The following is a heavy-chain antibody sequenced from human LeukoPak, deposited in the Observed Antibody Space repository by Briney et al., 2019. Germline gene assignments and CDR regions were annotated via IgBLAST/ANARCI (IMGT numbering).Heavy chain of an antibody. Sequence: SETLSLTCSVSAGSISSSSWWSWVRQSPVKGLEWIGEIYLYGTTNYNPSLKSRVTISVDTSKNQFSLKLSSVTAADTAVYYCAVSIAAAGTPLQHWGQGTLVTASS. V-gene: IGHV4-4*02. CDR1: AGSISSSSW. CDR2: IYLYGTT. D-gene: IGHD6-13*01. J-gene: IGHJ1*01. CDR3: AVSIAAAGTPLQH.